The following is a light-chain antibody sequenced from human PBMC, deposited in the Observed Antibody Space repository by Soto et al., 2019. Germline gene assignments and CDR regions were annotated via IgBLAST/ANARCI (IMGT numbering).Light chain of an antibody. CDR2: DAS. Sequence: DIQMTQSPSTLSASVGDRVTITCRASQSISSWWAWYQQKPGKAPKLLIYDASSLESGVTSRFSGSGSGTEFTLTISSLQPDDFATYYCQQYNSYPYTFGQGTKLEIK. J-gene: IGKJ2*01. CDR3: QQYNSYPYT. CDR1: QSISSW. V-gene: IGKV1-5*01.